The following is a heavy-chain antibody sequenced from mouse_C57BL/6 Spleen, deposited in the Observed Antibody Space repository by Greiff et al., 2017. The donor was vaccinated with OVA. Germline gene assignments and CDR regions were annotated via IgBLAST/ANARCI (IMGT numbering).Heavy chain of an antibody. CDR3: AGYGYDDAMDY. J-gene: IGHJ4*01. CDR2: IYPGSGST. CDR1: AYTFTSYW. D-gene: IGHD2-2*01. Sequence: VQLQQPGAELVKPGASVKMSCKASAYTFTSYWITWVKQRPGQGLEWIGDIYPGSGSTNYNEKFKSKATLTVDTSSSTAYMQLSSLTSEDSAVYYCAGYGYDDAMDYWGQGTSVTVSS. V-gene: IGHV1-55*01.